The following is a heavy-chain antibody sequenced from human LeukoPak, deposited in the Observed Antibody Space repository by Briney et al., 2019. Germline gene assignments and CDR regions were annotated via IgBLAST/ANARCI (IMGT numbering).Heavy chain of an antibody. J-gene: IGHJ4*02. CDR2: IYYSGST. Sequence: SETLSLTCTVSGGSISSYYWSWIRQPPGKGLEWIGYIYYSGSTNYNPSLKSRVTISVDTSKNQFSLKLSSVTAADTAVYYCARHLVGATALGYWGQGTLVTVSS. D-gene: IGHD1-26*01. CDR3: ARHLVGATALGY. CDR1: GGSISSYY. V-gene: IGHV4-59*08.